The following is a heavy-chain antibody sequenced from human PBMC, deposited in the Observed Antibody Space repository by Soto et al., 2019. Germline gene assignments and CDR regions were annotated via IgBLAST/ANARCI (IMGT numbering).Heavy chain of an antibody. CDR2: IYYSGTT. CDR3: ARGLSYQLYGMDV. D-gene: IGHD2-2*01. CDR1: GGPINSDY. J-gene: IGHJ6*02. V-gene: IGHV4-59*12. Sequence: WETRSPTCVVSGGPINSDYWSWLRQPPGKGLEWIGYIYYSGTTRYNPALKSRVTISVDRSKNQFSLKLSSVTAADTAVYYCARGLSYQLYGMDVWGQGTTVTVYS.